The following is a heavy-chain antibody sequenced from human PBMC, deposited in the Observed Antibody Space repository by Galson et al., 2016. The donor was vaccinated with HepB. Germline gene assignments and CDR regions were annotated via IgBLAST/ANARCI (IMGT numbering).Heavy chain of an antibody. V-gene: IGHV3-21*05. CDR2: ISSSSEM. J-gene: IGHJ4*02. D-gene: IGHD6-6*01. Sequence: SLRLSCAASGFSFSIYGMNWVRQAPGKGLEWVAYISSSSEMSYADSVTGRFTISRDKAKNFLFLQMSGLGAEDTSVYYCVRGGAARPDYWGQGILVTVSS. CDR1: GFSFSIYG. CDR3: VRGGAARPDY.